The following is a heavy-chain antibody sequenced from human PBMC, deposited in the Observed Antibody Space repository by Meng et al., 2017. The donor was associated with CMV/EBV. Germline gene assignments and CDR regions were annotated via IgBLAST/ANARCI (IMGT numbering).Heavy chain of an antibody. V-gene: IGHV3-30*04. D-gene: IGHD5-18*01. Sequence: GESLKISCAASGFTFSSYAMHWVRQAPGKGLEWAAVISYDGSNKYYADSVKGRFTISRDNSKNTLYLQMNSLRAEDTAVYYCARGWLRARIDYWGQGTLVTVSS. CDR2: ISYDGSNK. CDR3: ARGWLRARIDY. J-gene: IGHJ4*02. CDR1: GFTFSSYA.